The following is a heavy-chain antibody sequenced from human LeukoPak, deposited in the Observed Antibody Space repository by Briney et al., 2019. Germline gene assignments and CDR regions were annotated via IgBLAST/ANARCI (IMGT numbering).Heavy chain of an antibody. D-gene: IGHD3-22*01. CDR2: IWYDGSNK. V-gene: IGHV3-33*01. CDR3: ARAARGSSYYYDSSGYYYGHYYYYGMDV. Sequence: GGSLRLSCAASGFTFSSYGMHWVRQAPGKGLEWVAVIWYDGSNKYYADSVKGRFTISRDNSKNTLYLQMNSLRAEDTAVYYCARAARGSSYYYDSSGYYYGHYYYYGMDVWGQGTTVTVSS. J-gene: IGHJ6*02. CDR1: GFTFSSYG.